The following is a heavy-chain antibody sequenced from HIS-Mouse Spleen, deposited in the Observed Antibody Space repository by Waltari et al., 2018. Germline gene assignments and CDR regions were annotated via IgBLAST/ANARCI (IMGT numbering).Heavy chain of an antibody. CDR2: IYYSGGT. D-gene: IGHD6-13*01. Sequence: QLQLQESGPGLVKPSETLSLTCTVSGGSISSSSYYWGWIRQPPGKGLEWIGSIYYSGGTYYNPSLKSRDTISVDTSKNQFSLKLSSVTAADTAVYYCAREIPYSSSWYDWYFDLWGRGTLVTVSS. V-gene: IGHV4-39*07. CDR3: AREIPYSSSWYDWYFDL. CDR1: GGSISSSSYY. J-gene: IGHJ2*01.